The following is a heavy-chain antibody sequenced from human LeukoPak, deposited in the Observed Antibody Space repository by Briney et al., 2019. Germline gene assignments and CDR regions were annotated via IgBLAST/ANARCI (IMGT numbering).Heavy chain of an antibody. Sequence: SETLSLTCIVSGGSVSSGGHYWGWIRQPPGKGLEWIGSIYYSGSTYYNPSLNIRVTIFIDMSKNQFSLRLNSVTATDTAVYYCARLVCGGGSCPAEFDYWGQGTLVTVSS. CDR3: ARLVCGGGSCPAEFDY. D-gene: IGHD2-15*01. V-gene: IGHV4-39*01. CDR1: GGSVSSGGHY. CDR2: IYYSGST. J-gene: IGHJ4*02.